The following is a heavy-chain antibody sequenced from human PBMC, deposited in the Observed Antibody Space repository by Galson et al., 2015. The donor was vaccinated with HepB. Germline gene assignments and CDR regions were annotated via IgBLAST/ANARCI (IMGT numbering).Heavy chain of an antibody. CDR3: ARAVVTVIGTFDI. V-gene: IGHV6-1*01. CDR2: TYYRSKWYN. J-gene: IGHJ3*02. CDR1: EDSVSSNSAA. Sequence: CAISEDSVSSNSAAWNWIRQSPSRGLEWLGTTYYRSKWYNDYAVSVKSRITINPDTSKNQFSLQLNSVTPEDTAVYYCARAVVTVIGTFDIWGQGTMVTVSS. D-gene: IGHD2-21*02.